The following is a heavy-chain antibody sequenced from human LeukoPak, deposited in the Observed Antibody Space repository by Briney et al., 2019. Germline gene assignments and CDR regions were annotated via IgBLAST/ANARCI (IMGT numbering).Heavy chain of an antibody. CDR2: INPNSGGT. CDR1: GYTFTGYY. J-gene: IGHJ4*02. CDR3: ARAEQQLVLAVDY. D-gene: IGHD6-13*01. V-gene: IGHV1-2*02. Sequence: ASVRVSCKASGYTFTGYYMYWVRQAPGQGLEWMGWINPNSGGTTYAQKFQGRVTMTRDTSISTAYMELSRRRSDDTAVYYCARAEQQLVLAVDYWGQGTLVTVSS.